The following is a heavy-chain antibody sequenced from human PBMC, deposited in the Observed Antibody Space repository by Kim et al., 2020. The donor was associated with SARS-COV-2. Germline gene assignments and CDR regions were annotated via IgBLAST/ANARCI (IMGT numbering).Heavy chain of an antibody. Sequence: GGSLRLSCAASGFTFSSYWMNWVRQSPGKGLEWVANIKQDGSEKYHVDSVKGRFTISRDNAKKSLYLQMNSLRAEDTAVYYCARERSSGWYAGGYYYGIDVWGQGTTVTVSS. CDR1: GFTFSSYW. D-gene: IGHD6-19*01. V-gene: IGHV3-7*01. CDR2: IKQDGSEK. J-gene: IGHJ6*02. CDR3: ARERSSGWYAGGYYYGIDV.